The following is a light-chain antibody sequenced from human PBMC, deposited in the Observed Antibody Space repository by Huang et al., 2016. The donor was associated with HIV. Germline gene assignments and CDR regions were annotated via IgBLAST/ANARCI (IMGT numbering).Light chain of an antibody. CDR1: QSLLHSNGYTY. CDR2: LGS. J-gene: IGKJ5*01. V-gene: IGKV2-28*01. Sequence: DIVMTQSPLSLPVTPGEPASISCKSSQSLLHSNGYTYLDWYLQKPGQSPQLLISLGSNRASGVPDRFSSSGSGTDFTLKISRVEAEDVGVYYCMQALETPITFGQGTRLEIK. CDR3: MQALETPIT.